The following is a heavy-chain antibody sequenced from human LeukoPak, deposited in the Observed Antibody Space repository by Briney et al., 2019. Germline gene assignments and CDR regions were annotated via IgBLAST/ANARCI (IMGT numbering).Heavy chain of an antibody. V-gene: IGHV3-15*01. D-gene: IGHD1-26*01. Sequence: KPGGSLRLSCAASGFTFSNAWMTWVRQAPGKGLEWVGRIKSKTDGGTTHYAAPVKGRFTISRDDSKNTLYLQMNSLRIEDTAIYYCATKRWDVFHPVYFDYWGQGTLVTVSS. CDR2: IKSKTDGGTT. J-gene: IGHJ4*02. CDR3: ATKRWDVFHPVYFDY. CDR1: GFTFSNAW.